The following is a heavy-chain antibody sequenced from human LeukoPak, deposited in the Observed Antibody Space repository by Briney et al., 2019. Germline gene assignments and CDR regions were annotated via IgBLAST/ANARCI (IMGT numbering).Heavy chain of an antibody. V-gene: IGHV1-69*04. Sequence: SVKVSCKASGGTFSSYAISWVRQAPGQGLEWMGRIIPILGIANYAQKFQGRVAITADKSTSTAYMELSSLRSEDTAVYYCARETTAMVLAFDIWGQGTMVTVSS. D-gene: IGHD5-18*01. CDR2: IIPILGIA. CDR1: GGTFSSYA. CDR3: ARETTAMVLAFDI. J-gene: IGHJ3*02.